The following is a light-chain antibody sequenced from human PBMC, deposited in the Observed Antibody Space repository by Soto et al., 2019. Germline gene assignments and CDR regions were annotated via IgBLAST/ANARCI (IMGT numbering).Light chain of an antibody. J-gene: IGKJ1*01. CDR2: GPS. V-gene: IGKV3-15*01. CDR1: QSVSYN. CDR3: QQYNNWPRT. Sequence: IVMTQSPATLSVSPGERATPSFRASQSVSYNLAWYQHYPGQAPRLLIYGPSTRATGIPARFSGSGSGTEFTLTISSLQSEDFALYYCQQYNNWPRTFGQGTKVDI.